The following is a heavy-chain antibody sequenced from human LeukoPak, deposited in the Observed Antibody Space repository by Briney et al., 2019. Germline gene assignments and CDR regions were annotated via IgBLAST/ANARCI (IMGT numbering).Heavy chain of an antibody. CDR1: GYSISSSNW. CDR2: IYYSGST. CDR3: ARTYSYAYNWFDP. J-gene: IGHJ5*02. D-gene: IGHD3-10*01. V-gene: IGHV4-28*06. Sequence: SDTLSLTCAVSGYSISSSNWWGWIRPPPGKGLEWIGYIYYSGSTNYNPSLKSRVTMSVDTSKNQFSLKLSSVTALDTAVYYCARTYSYAYNWFDPWGQGTLVTVSS.